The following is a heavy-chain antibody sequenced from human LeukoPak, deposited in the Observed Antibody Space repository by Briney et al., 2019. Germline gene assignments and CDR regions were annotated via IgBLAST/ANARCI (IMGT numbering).Heavy chain of an antibody. Sequence: GGSLRLSCAASGFTFSSYSMNWVRQAPGKGLEWVSSISSSSSYIYYADSVKGRFTISKDNVKNSLYLQMNSLRAEDTAVYYCARDDSGYAFDYWGQGTLVTVSS. V-gene: IGHV3-21*01. CDR3: ARDDSGYAFDY. CDR2: ISSSSSYI. CDR1: GFTFSSYS. D-gene: IGHD5-12*01. J-gene: IGHJ4*02.